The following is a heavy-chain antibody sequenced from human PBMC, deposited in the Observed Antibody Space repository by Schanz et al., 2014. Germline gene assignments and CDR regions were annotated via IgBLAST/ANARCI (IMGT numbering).Heavy chain of an antibody. D-gene: IGHD3-9*01. V-gene: IGHV3-23*01. CDR2: LSEGGGGT. CDR3: AKAADWPVTRFDP. J-gene: IGHJ5*02. Sequence: EMQLLEPGGGLIQPGGSLRLSCAASGFTFSTHAMSWVRQAPGKGLEWVSALSEGGGGTHYADSVRGRFTISSDSSKNTLYLQMSSLRADDTAVYYCAKAADWPVTRFDPWGQGTLVTVSS. CDR1: GFTFSTHA.